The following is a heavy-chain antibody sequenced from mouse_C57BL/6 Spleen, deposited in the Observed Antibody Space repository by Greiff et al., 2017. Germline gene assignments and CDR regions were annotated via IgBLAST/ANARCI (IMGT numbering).Heavy chain of an antibody. CDR2: IGPSDSYT. V-gene: IGHV1-69*01. J-gene: IGHJ3*01. CDR1: GYTFTSYW. CDR3: ARTYDDSAWFAY. Sequence: QVQLQQPGAELVMPGASVKLSCKASGYTFTSYWMHWVKQRPGQGLEWIGEIGPSDSYTNYNQKFKGKSTLTVDKSSSTAYMQLSSLTSEDSAVYYCARTYDDSAWFAYWGQGTLVTVSA. D-gene: IGHD2-14*01.